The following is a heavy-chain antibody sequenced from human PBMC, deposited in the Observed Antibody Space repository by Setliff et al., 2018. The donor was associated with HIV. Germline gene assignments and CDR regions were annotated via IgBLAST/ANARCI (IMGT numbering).Heavy chain of an antibody. CDR2: MNPNSGNT. CDR1: GGTFRSYA. D-gene: IGHD2-15*01. V-gene: IGHV1-8*02. Sequence: ASVKVSCKASGGTFRSYAFSWVRQAAGQGLEWMGWMNPNSGNTGYAQRFQGRLTMTRNASISTAYMELNSLMSEDTAVYFCAIRREVVVATTRRGLDIWGQGTMVTVSS. J-gene: IGHJ3*02. CDR3: AIRREVVVATTRRGLDI.